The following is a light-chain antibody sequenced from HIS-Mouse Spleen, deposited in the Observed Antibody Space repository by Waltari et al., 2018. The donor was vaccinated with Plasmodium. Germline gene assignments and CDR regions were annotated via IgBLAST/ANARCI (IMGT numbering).Light chain of an antibody. CDR1: SSDVGSYNL. Sequence: QSALTQPASVSGSPGQSITISCTGTSSDVGSYNLVSWYQQHPGKPPKLMIYEGSKRPSGVSNPFSGSKSGNTASLTISGLQAEDEADYYCCSYAGSSTFVVFGGGTKLTVL. V-gene: IGLV2-23*03. CDR2: EGS. CDR3: CSYAGSSTFVV. J-gene: IGLJ2*01.